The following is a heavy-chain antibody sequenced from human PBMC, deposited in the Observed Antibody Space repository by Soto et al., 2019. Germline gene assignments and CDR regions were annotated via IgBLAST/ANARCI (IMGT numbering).Heavy chain of an antibody. CDR2: INAGNGNT. D-gene: IGHD2-21*02. CDR3: ARSIVVVPALDY. CDR1: GYTFTSDA. V-gene: IGHV1-3*01. Sequence: ASVKVSCKASGYTFTSDAMHWVRQAPGQRLEWMGWINAGNGNTKYSQKFQGRVTITRDTSASTAYMELSGLRSEDTAVYYCARSIVVVPALDYWGQGTLVTVSS. J-gene: IGHJ4*02.